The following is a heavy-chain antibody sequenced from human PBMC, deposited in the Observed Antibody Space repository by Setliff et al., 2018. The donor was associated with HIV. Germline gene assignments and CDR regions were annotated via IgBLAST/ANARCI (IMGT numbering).Heavy chain of an antibody. CDR2: IVAGSGNS. CDR1: GFTFISSA. J-gene: IGHJ6*03. CDR3: AADLIIAGRLDYYYMDV. V-gene: IGHV1-58*02. Sequence: SVKVSCKASGFTFISSAMQWVRQARGQRLEWIGWIVAGSGNSNYAQKFQERVSITRDMSTSSAYMELSNLRSEDTAVYYCAADLIIAGRLDYYYMDVWGKGTTVTVSS. D-gene: IGHD6-6*01.